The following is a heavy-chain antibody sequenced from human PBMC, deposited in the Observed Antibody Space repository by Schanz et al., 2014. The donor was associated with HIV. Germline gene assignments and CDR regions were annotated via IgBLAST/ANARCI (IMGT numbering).Heavy chain of an antibody. D-gene: IGHD3-22*01. CDR3: AKPEYDSRGNSQSHFDS. Sequence: QVQLVESGGGVVQPGGSLRLSCAVSGITFSGFPFSNYGMHWVRQTPGKGLEWVAAISFDGSHKYSADSVKGRFTISRDDSSDTLYLQMNSLRPEDTAVYYCAKPEYDSRGNSQSHFDSWGQGTLVTVSS. CDR1: GITFSGFPFSNYG. J-gene: IGHJ4*02. V-gene: IGHV3-30*18. CDR2: ISFDGSHK.